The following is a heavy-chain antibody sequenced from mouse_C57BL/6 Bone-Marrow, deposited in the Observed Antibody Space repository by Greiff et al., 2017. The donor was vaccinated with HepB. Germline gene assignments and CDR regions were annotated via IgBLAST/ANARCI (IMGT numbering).Heavy chain of an antibody. Sequence: QVQLKQSGAELARPGASVKLSCKASGYTFTSYGISWVKQRTGQGLEWIGEIYPRSGNTYYNEKFKGKATLTADKSSSTAYMELRSLTSEDSAVYFCARCAHYYGSTDYAMDYWGQGTSVTVSS. D-gene: IGHD1-1*01. V-gene: IGHV1-81*01. CDR2: IYPRSGNT. CDR3: ARCAHYYGSTDYAMDY. J-gene: IGHJ4*01. CDR1: GYTFTSYG.